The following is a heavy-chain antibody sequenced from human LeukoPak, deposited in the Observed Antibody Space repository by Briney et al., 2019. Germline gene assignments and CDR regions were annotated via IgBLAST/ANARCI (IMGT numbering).Heavy chain of an antibody. D-gene: IGHD3-22*01. J-gene: IGHJ4*02. CDR3: ARTGVGSGLTY. CDR2: IFPKTGAT. V-gene: IGHV1-2*02. Sequence: GASVKVSCKASGYTFTDYHIYRLRQAPGQGLEWMAWIFPKTGATTYAREFQGRVTLTSDTSIRTAYMGLRALTSDDTAVYFCARTGVGSGLTYWGQGTQVTVSS. CDR1: GYTFTDYH.